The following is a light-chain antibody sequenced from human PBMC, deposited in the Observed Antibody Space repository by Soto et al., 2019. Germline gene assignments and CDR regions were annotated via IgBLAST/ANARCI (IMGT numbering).Light chain of an antibody. Sequence: QLVLTQSPSASASLGASVKLTCTLSSGHSSYAIAWHQQQPEKGPRYLMKLNSDGSHSKGDGIPDRFSGSSSGAERYLTISGRQSDEDADFYCQTWGTGIQVFGGGTKLTVL. V-gene: IGLV4-69*01. CDR1: SGHSSYA. CDR3: QTWGTGIQV. CDR2: LNSDGSH. J-gene: IGLJ2*01.